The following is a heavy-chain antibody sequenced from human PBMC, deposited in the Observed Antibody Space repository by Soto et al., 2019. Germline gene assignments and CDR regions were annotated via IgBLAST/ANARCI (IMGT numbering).Heavy chain of an antibody. V-gene: IGHV5-10-1*01. D-gene: IGHD3-10*01. Sequence: VVSLKVSCKVSGYSFTSYWIIWERQMPGKGLEWMGRIDPSDSYTNYSPSFQGHVTISADKSISTAYLQWSSLEASDTAMYYCARRPQSGEWRSYYYYYGMDVWGQGTTVTVSS. J-gene: IGHJ6*02. CDR1: GYSFTSYW. CDR2: IDPSDSYT. CDR3: ARRPQSGEWRSYYYYYGMDV.